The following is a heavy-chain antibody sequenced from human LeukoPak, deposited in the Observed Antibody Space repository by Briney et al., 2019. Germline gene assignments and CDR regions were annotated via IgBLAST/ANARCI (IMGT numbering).Heavy chain of an antibody. J-gene: IGHJ4*02. Sequence: SETLSLTCTVSGGSITTSSYYWGWIRQPPGKGLEWIGIIYYSGSTYYNPSLKGRVTISVDTSKNQFSLKLSSVTAADTAVYYCVGGTYYGGDYWGQGTLVTVSS. V-gene: IGHV4-39*07. D-gene: IGHD1-26*01. CDR3: VGGTYYGGDY. CDR1: GGSITTSSYY. CDR2: IYYSGST.